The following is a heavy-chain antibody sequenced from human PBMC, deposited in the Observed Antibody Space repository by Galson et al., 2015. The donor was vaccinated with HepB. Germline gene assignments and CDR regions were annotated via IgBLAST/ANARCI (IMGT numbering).Heavy chain of an antibody. CDR1: GFTFSSYA. Sequence: SLRLSCAASGFTFSSYAMHWVRQAPGKGLEWVAVISYDGSNKYYADSVKGRFTISRDNSKNTLYLQMNSLRAEDTAVYYCARDTGQNGWYPLYYYYYGMDVWGQGTTVTVSS. CDR2: ISYDGSNK. J-gene: IGHJ6*02. CDR3: ARDTGQNGWYPLYYYYYGMDV. D-gene: IGHD6-19*01. V-gene: IGHV3-30*04.